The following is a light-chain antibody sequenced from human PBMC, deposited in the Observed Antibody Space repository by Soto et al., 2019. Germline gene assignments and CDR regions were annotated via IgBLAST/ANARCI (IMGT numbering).Light chain of an antibody. V-gene: IGLV1-40*01. CDR1: GANIGAGYD. Sequence: QSVLTQPPSVSGAPGQGVTFSGTGGGANIGAGYDVHWYQHLQGTTPKPLIYGNSNGPPGVPDVFSGSKSGTSASLAITGLQAEDEADYYCQSYDSILSGLVFGGGTKLTVL. CDR3: QSYDSILSGLV. CDR2: GNS. J-gene: IGLJ2*01.